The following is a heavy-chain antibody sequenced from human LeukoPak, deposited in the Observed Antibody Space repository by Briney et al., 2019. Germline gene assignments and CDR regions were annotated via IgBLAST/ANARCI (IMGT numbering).Heavy chain of an antibody. CDR1: GGSISSSSYY. J-gene: IGHJ4*02. V-gene: IGHV4-39*07. D-gene: IGHD6-13*01. Sequence: SETLSLTCTVSGGSISSSSYYWGWIRQPPGKGLEWIGSIYYSGSTYYNPSLKSRVTISVDTTKNQFSLKLSSVTAADTAVYYCARDPGIAAIPLDYWGQGTLVTVSS. CDR3: ARDPGIAAIPLDY. CDR2: IYYSGST.